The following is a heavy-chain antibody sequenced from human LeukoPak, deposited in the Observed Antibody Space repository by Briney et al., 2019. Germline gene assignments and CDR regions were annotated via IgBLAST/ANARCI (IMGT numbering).Heavy chain of an antibody. V-gene: IGHV3-23*01. J-gene: IGHJ4*02. D-gene: IGHD2-2*01. CDR3: AKEQDNRLLLSHFDY. CDR1: GSIFSNYA. CDR2: VSGDGVRT. Sequence: GGSLRLSCTGSIFSNYAVNWVRQAPGQGLEWGSAVSGDGVRTFYADSVKGWFTISRDNSMNTVSLQMNSLRAGDTAVYYCAKEQDNRLLLSHFDYWGQGILVTVSS.